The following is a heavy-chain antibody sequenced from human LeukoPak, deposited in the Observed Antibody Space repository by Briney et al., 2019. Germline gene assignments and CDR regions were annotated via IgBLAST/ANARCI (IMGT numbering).Heavy chain of an antibody. CDR1: GFTFNDFA. J-gene: IGHJ4*02. V-gene: IGHV3-23*01. D-gene: IGHD6-19*01. CDR2: IGASGAGT. CDR3: AKIAVINYYFDD. Sequence: GGSLRLSCAASGFTFNDFAMSWVRQAPGKGLEWVSAIGASGAGTCYAGSVKGRFTISRDNSKNTLYLQMNSLRAEDTAEYYCAKIAVINYYFDDWGQGTLVTVSS.